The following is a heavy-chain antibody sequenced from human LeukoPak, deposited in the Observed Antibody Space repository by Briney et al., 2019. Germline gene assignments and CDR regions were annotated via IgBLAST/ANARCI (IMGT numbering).Heavy chain of an antibody. D-gene: IGHD5-24*01. Sequence: ASVKVSCKASGGTFSSYAISWVRQAPGQGLEWMGGIIPIFGTANYAQKFQGRVTITADESTSTAYMEPSSLRSEDTAVYYCARDLPDGYNHGGYYFDYWGQGTLVTVSS. J-gene: IGHJ4*02. CDR3: ARDLPDGYNHGGYYFDY. CDR2: IIPIFGTA. V-gene: IGHV1-69*13. CDR1: GGTFSSYA.